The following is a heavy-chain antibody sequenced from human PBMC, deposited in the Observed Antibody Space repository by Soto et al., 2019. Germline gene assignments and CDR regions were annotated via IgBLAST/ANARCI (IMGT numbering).Heavy chain of an antibody. V-gene: IGHV4-34*01. Sequence: LSLTCAVYGGSFSGYYWSWIRQPPGKGLEWIGEINHSGSTNYNPSLKSRVTISVDTSKNQFFLRLSSVTAADTALYYCARHPTATATSFYGMDVWGQGTTVTVSS. CDR3: ARHPTATATSFYGMDV. D-gene: IGHD4-4*01. J-gene: IGHJ6*02. CDR1: GGSFSGYY. CDR2: INHSGST.